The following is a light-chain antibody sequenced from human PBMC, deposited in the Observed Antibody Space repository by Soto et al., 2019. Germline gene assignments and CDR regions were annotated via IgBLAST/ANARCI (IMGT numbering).Light chain of an antibody. Sequence: DMQMTQSPSSVSASLGDRVTITCRASQDIHTWLAWYQQKPGQAPKLLIYGASHLQSGVPSRFSGSGSGTDFTPAISSLQSEDFATYYCQPANSFPFTFGPGTKVDVK. CDR1: QDIHTW. CDR3: QPANSFPFT. J-gene: IGKJ3*01. V-gene: IGKV1-12*01. CDR2: GAS.